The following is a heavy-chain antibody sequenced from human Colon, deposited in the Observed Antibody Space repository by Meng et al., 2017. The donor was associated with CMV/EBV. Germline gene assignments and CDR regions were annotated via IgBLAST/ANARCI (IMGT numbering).Heavy chain of an antibody. CDR2: INPKNGDT. V-gene: IGHV1-2*02. CDR1: GYTFTGYH. J-gene: IGHJ4*02. CDR3: ARDYGSSIIGEAY. Sequence: ASVKVSCKASGYTFTGYHIHWVRQAPGRGLEWVGWINPKNGDTDYAQKFQGRVTMTRDTSISTAYMEVSSLTSDDTAVYFCARDYGSSIIGEAYWGQGTPVTVSS. D-gene: IGHD2-2*01.